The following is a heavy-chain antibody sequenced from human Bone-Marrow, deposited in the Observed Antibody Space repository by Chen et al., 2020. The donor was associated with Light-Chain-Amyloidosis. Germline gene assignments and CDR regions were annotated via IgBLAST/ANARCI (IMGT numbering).Heavy chain of an antibody. CDR2: ISYSGNT. J-gene: IGHJ4*02. CDR3: ARDDFGEFPPPYHY. CDR1: GASINRDGSC. Sequence: QVQLQESGPVLVKSSQTLSFTCAVSGASINRDGSCWTWILQYPGKGLEWIGHISYSGNTFYNPSLRTRVTLSIDTSKNQFSLAMTSVTAADTAVYYCARDDFGEFPPPYHYWGQGILVTVS. D-gene: IGHD3-16*01. V-gene: IGHV4-31*11.